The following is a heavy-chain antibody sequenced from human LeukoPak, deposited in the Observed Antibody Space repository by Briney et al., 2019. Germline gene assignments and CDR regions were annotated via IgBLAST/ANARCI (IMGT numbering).Heavy chain of an antibody. CDR1: GGSFSGYY. Sequence: SETLSLTCAVYGGSFSGYYWSWIRQPPGKGLEWIGEINHSGSTNYNPSLKSRVFISVDTSKKQFSLKLSSVTAADTAVYYCATGSGFYNWFDPWGQGTLVTVSS. V-gene: IGHV4-34*01. CDR2: INHSGST. J-gene: IGHJ5*02. CDR3: ATGSGFYNWFDP. D-gene: IGHD3-22*01.